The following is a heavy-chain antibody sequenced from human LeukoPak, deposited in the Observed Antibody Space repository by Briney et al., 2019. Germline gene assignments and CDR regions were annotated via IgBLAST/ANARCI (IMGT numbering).Heavy chain of an antibody. Sequence: PSETLSLTCTVSGGSISSSPYYWGWIRQPPGKGLEGIGTIYYSATTYYIPSLKSPVTISVDTSKSQFFLKLSSVTAADTAVYYCARPSRDGYNYFDYWGQGTLVTVSS. CDR2: IYYSATT. CDR1: GGSISSSPYY. D-gene: IGHD5-24*01. J-gene: IGHJ4*02. CDR3: ARPSRDGYNYFDY. V-gene: IGHV4-39*01.